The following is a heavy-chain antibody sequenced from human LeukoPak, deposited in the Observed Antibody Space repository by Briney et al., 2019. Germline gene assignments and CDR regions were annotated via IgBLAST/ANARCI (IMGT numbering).Heavy chain of an antibody. CDR3: ARDLSLIAAAGSEWEYYYYMDV. CDR1: GYTFTSYY. J-gene: IGHJ6*03. Sequence: GASVKVSCKASGYTFTSYYMHWVRQAPGQGLEWMGIINPSGGSTSYAQKFQGRVTMTRDMSTSTVYMELSSLRSEDTAVYYCARDLSLIAAAGSEWEYYYYMDVWGKGTTVTVSS. D-gene: IGHD6-13*01. V-gene: IGHV1-46*01. CDR2: INPSGGST.